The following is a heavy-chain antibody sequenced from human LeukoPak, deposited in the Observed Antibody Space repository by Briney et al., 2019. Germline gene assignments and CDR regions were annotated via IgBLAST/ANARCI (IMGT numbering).Heavy chain of an antibody. CDR1: GLTFSRYA. J-gene: IGHJ4*02. CDR3: ANWIEGRHEKFDY. Sequence: GGSLRLSCVASGLTFSRYAMTWVRQAPGKGLEWVSGISDSDYSTYYADSVKGRFTISRDNSMNTLYLQMTSLRVEDTAVYYCANWIEGRHEKFDYWGQGTLVTVSS. CDR2: ISDSDYST. D-gene: IGHD1-1*01. V-gene: IGHV3-23*01.